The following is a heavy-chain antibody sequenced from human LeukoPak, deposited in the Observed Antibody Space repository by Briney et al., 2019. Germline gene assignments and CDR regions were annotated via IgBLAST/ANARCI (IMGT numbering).Heavy chain of an antibody. J-gene: IGHJ6*03. D-gene: IGHD6-13*01. CDR3: ARMTVYSSSWLAYYMDV. Sequence: GGSLRLSCAASGFTVSSYWMSWVRQVPGKGLEWVANIKQDGSDKYYVDSVKGRFTISRDNAKNSLYLQMNSLRAEDTAVYYCARMTVYSSSWLAYYMDVWGKGTKVTVSS. CDR1: GFTVSSYW. V-gene: IGHV3-7*01. CDR2: IKQDGSDK.